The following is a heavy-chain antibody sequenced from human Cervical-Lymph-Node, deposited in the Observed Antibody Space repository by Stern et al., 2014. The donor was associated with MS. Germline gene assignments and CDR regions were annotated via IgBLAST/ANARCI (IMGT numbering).Heavy chain of an antibody. CDR3: ARHDYYYAMDV. CDR1: GYTFTGYY. Sequence: QVQLVESGAEVRKPGASVKVSCKASGYTFTGYYIHWVRQSPGQGLEWMVWIIPTSGGTNYAQKCQVRVTMARDTSISTAYMCLSRLRSDDSAVYYGARHDYYYAMDVWGQGTTVAVSS. J-gene: IGHJ6*02. V-gene: IGHV1-2*02. CDR2: IIPTSGGT.